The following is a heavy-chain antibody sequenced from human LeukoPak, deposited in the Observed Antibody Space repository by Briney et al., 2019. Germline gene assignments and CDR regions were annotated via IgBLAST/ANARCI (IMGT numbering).Heavy chain of an antibody. J-gene: IGHJ6*04. CDR1: GGSLNGYY. D-gene: IGHD4-17*01. V-gene: IGHV4-59*08. CDR3: ARHVYGEGMVV. CDR2: IHSSEGT. Sequence: SETLSLTCTVSGGSLNGYYWGWIRQPPGKGLECVGYIHSSEGTAHNASLKSRLTISLDTSKNQFSLTLSSVTAADTAVYYCARHVYGEGMVVWGKGTTVTVSS.